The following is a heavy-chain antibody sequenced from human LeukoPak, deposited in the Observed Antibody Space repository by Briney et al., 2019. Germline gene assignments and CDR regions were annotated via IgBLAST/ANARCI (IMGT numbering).Heavy chain of an antibody. CDR1: GGTFSSYA. CDR2: IIPIFGTA. CDR3: ASGDIVATGRGHYYYYMDV. V-gene: IGHV1-69*06. Sequence: GASVKVSCKASGGTFSSYAISWVRQAPGQGLEWMGGIIPIFGTANYAQKFQGRVTITADKSTSTAYMELSSLRSEDTAVYYCASGDIVATGRGHYYYYMDVWGKGTTVTVSS. D-gene: IGHD5-12*01. J-gene: IGHJ6*03.